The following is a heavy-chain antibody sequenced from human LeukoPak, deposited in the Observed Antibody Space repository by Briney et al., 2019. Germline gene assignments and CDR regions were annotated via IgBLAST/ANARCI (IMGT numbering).Heavy chain of an antibody. CDR3: ARSPGIAVAGTEFDY. V-gene: IGHV3-21*01. CDR2: ISSSSSYI. CDR1: GFTFSSYS. D-gene: IGHD6-19*01. Sequence: GGSLRLSCAASGFTFSSYSMNWVRQAPGKGLEWVSSISSSSSYIYYADSVKGRFTISRDNAKNSLYLQMNSLRAEDTAVYYCARSPGIAVAGTEFDYWGQGTLVTVSS. J-gene: IGHJ4*02.